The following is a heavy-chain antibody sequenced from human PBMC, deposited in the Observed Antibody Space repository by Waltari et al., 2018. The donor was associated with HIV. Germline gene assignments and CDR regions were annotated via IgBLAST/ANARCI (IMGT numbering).Heavy chain of an antibody. D-gene: IGHD3-10*01. CDR2: VSQSGIV. Sequence: VQLQQWGAGLVKPTETLSLTCAIYGSSVNSDYWSWLRQSPGKRLEWIGEVSQSGIVSYTPSLESRISSFADTSKNQFSLILTAMTAADTGVYYCAGGSVTFAGSRGRFDPWGQGTLVIVSS. CDR1: GSSVNSDY. CDR3: AGGSVTFAGSRGRFDP. J-gene: IGHJ5*02. V-gene: IGHV4-34*01.